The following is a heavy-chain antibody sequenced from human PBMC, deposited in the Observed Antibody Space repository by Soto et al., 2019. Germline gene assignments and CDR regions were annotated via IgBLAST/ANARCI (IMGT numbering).Heavy chain of an antibody. D-gene: IGHD3-3*01. Sequence: SVKVSCKASGGTFSSYTISWVRQAPGQGLEWMGRIIPILGIANYAQKFQGRVTITADKSTSTAYMELSSLRSEDTAVYYCASRRVLRFLEWSTNLDGFDIWGQGTMVTDSS. CDR1: GGTFSSYT. V-gene: IGHV1-69*02. CDR3: ASRRVLRFLEWSTNLDGFDI. J-gene: IGHJ3*02. CDR2: IIPILGIA.